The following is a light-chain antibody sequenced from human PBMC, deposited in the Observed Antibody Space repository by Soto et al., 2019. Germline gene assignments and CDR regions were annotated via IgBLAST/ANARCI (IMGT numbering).Light chain of an antibody. CDR1: SSDIGAYNF. Sequence: QSALTQPASVSGSPGQSIAISCTGTSSDIGAYNFVSWYQQHPGKAPKLIIYEVSNRPSGVSDRFSGSKSGNTASLTISGLQAEDEADYYCNSKRSTSDIVAFGGGTKVTVL. CDR3: NSKRSTSDIVA. J-gene: IGLJ2*01. CDR2: EVS. V-gene: IGLV2-14*01.